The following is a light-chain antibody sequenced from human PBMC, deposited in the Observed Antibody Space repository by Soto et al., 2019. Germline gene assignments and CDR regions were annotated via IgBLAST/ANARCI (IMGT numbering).Light chain of an antibody. CDR3: QQRSNWVT. J-gene: IGKJ5*01. V-gene: IGKV3-11*01. CDR2: DAS. Sequence: EIVLTQSPATLSLSPGERATLSCRASQSVRSSYLAWYQQKPGQAPRLLIYDASNRATGIPARFSGSGSGTDFTLTISSLEPEDFAVYYCQQRSNWVTFGQGTRLEIK. CDR1: QSVRSSY.